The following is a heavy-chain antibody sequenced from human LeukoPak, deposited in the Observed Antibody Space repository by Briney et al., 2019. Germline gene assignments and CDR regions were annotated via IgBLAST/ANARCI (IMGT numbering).Heavy chain of an antibody. CDR1: GGSISSYY. Sequence: MSSETLSLTCTVSGGSISSYYWGWIRQPAGKGLEWIGRIYTSGSPNYNPSLKSRVTMSVDTSKNQFSLKLSSVTAADTAVYYCARDQGGNPHNWFDPWGQGTLVTVSS. V-gene: IGHV4-4*07. CDR3: ARDQGGNPHNWFDP. J-gene: IGHJ5*02. D-gene: IGHD3-16*01. CDR2: IYTSGSP.